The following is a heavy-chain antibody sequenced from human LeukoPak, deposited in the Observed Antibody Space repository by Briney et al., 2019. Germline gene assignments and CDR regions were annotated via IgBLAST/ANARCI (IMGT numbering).Heavy chain of an antibody. D-gene: IGHD3-10*01. J-gene: IGHJ4*02. Sequence: PGGSLRLSCAASGFTFSRYGMHWVRRAPGRGLEWVALISYDGSNEYYVESVKGRFAISRDNSKNTLYLQMNSLRDEDTAVYYCAKGGTYGSGTYYYFDYWGQGTLVTVSS. CDR1: GFTFSRYG. CDR2: ISYDGSNE. V-gene: IGHV3-30*18. CDR3: AKGGTYGSGTYYYFDY.